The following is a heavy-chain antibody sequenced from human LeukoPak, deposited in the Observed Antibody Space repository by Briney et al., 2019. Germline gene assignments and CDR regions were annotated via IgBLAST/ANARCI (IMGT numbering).Heavy chain of an antibody. J-gene: IGHJ4*02. Sequence: SETLSLTCAVYGGSFSGYYWSWIRQPPGKGLEWIGEINHSGSTNYNPSLKSQVTISVDTSKNQFSLKLSSVTAADTAVYYCARAVITFGGVIVIPFDYWGQGTLVTVSS. V-gene: IGHV4-34*01. D-gene: IGHD3-16*02. CDR2: INHSGST. CDR3: ARAVITFGGVIVIPFDY. CDR1: GGSFSGYY.